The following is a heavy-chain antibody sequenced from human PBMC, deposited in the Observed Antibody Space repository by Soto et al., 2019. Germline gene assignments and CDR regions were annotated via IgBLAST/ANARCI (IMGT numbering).Heavy chain of an antibody. V-gene: IGHV3-30*18. Sequence: WGSLRLSCAASGFTFSSYGMHWVRQAPGKGLEWVAVISYDGSNKYYADSVKGRFTISRDNSKNTLYLQMNSLRAEDTAVYYCAKDPYSVDYGDYSYYYYYGMDVWGQGTTVTVSS. CDR3: AKDPYSVDYGDYSYYYYYGMDV. D-gene: IGHD4-17*01. CDR1: GFTFSSYG. CDR2: ISYDGSNK. J-gene: IGHJ6*02.